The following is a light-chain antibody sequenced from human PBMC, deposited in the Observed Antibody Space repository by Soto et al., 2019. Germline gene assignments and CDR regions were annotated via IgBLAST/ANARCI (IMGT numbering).Light chain of an antibody. CDR2: DAS. CDR3: QHYNSYPYT. Sequence: DIHMTQSPSTLSASVGDRVTITCRASQTISSCLAWYQQKPGKVPKLLIYDASSLERGVPSRFSGSGSGTEFTLTISSVQPDDVATYYCQHYNSYPYTFGQGTRLEIK. J-gene: IGKJ5*01. CDR1: QTISSC. V-gene: IGKV1-5*01.